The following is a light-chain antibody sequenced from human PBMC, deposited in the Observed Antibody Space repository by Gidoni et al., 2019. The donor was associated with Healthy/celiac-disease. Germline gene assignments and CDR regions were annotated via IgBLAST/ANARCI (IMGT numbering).Light chain of an antibody. CDR2: GAS. V-gene: IGKV3-20*01. J-gene: IGKJ2*01. CDR3: QQYGSSPYT. CDR1: QSVSSSY. Sequence: DIVFTQSPGTLSLSPGERATLSCRASQSVSSSYLAWYQQKPGQAPRLLIYGASSRATGIPDRFSGSGSGTDFTLTTSRLEPEDFAVYYCQQYGSSPYTFGQGTKLEIK.